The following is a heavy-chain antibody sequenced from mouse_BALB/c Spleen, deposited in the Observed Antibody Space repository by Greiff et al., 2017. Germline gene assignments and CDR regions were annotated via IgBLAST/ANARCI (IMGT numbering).Heavy chain of an antibody. V-gene: IGHV1-20*02. CDR3: ARNYGSSPYYYAMDY. CDR1: GYSFTGYF. D-gene: IGHD1-1*01. J-gene: IGHJ4*01. CDR2: INPYNGDT. Sequence: VQLQQSGPELVKPGASVKISCKASGYSFTGYFMNWVMQSHGKSLEWIGRINPYNGDTFYNQKFKGKATLTVDKSSSTAHMELRSLASEDSAVYYCARNYGSSPYYYAMDYWGQGTSVTVSS.